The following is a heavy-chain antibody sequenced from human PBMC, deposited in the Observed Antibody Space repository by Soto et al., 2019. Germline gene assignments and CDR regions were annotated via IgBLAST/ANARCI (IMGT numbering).Heavy chain of an antibody. CDR1: GFAFSTYG. J-gene: IGHJ4*02. Sequence: QVQLVESGGGVVQPGRSLRLSCAASGFAFSTYGIHWVRQAPGKGLEWVAVRWYDGSNKYYADYVKGRFTICRDNTKNTLYLQMDSMRVEDTAVYYFERAVGPYDYWGQGTLVTVSS. D-gene: IGHD1-26*01. CDR3: ERAVGPYDY. V-gene: IGHV3-33*01. CDR2: RWYDGSNK.